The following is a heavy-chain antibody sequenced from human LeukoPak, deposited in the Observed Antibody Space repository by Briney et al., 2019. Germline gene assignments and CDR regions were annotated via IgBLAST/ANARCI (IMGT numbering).Heavy chain of an antibody. CDR1: GGSMNSYY. Sequence: PSETLSLTCTVSGGSMNSYYWSWIRQPPGKGLEWIGYMSYSGSTNYNPSLKSRVTISVDKSKNQFSLKLSSVTAADTAVYYCARSVTTRDAFDIWGQGTMVTVSS. V-gene: IGHV4-59*12. D-gene: IGHD4-17*01. CDR2: MSYSGST. CDR3: ARSVTTRDAFDI. J-gene: IGHJ3*02.